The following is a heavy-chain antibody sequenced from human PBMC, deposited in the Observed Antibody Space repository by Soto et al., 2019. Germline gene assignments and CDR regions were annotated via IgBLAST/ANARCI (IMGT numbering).Heavy chain of an antibody. Sequence: LGESLKISCKGSGYSFTSYWISWVRQMPGKGLEWMGRIDPSDSYTNYSPSFQGHVTISADKSISTAYLQWSSLKASDTAMYYCARHRYYYDSSGKIYYFDYWGQGTLVTAPQ. CDR3: ARHRYYYDSSGKIYYFDY. J-gene: IGHJ4*02. V-gene: IGHV5-10-1*01. CDR1: GYSFTSYW. CDR2: IDPSDSYT. D-gene: IGHD3-22*01.